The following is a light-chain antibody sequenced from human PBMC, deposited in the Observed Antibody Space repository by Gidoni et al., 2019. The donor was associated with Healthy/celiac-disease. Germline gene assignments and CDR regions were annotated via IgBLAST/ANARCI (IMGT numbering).Light chain of an antibody. CDR3: VLYMGSGIWV. V-gene: IGLV8-61*01. Sequence: QTVVTQEPSFSVSPGGTVTLTCGLSSGSVSTSYYPSWYQQTPGQAPRTLISSTNTRPSGVPDRFSGSILGNKAALTITGAQADDESDYYCVLYMGSGIWVFGGGTKLTVL. CDR2: STN. J-gene: IGLJ3*02. CDR1: SGSVSTSYY.